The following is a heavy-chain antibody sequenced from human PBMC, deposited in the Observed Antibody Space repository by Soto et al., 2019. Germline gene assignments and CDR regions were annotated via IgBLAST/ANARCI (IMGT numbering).Heavy chain of an antibody. CDR1: GFTFSSYG. D-gene: IGHD3-10*01. V-gene: IGHV3-30*03. J-gene: IGHJ5*02. CDR3: AAGGSGSYYGYWFDP. CDR2: ISYDGSNK. Sequence: QVQLVESGGGVVQPGRSLRLSCAASGFTFSSYGMHWVRQAPGKGLEWVAVISYDGSNKYYADSVKGRFTISRDNSXXTLDLQMNSLRAEDTAVYYCAAGGSGSYYGYWFDPWGQGTLVTVSS.